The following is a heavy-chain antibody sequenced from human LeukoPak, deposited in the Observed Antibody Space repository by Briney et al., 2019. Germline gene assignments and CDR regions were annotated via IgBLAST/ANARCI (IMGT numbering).Heavy chain of an antibody. J-gene: IGHJ6*03. CDR2: INPNSGGT. V-gene: IGHV1-2*02. CDR3: ARAGLLWFGGLFINYYYYYMDV. Sequence: ASVKVSCKASGYTFTGYYMHWVRQAPGQGLEWMGWINPNSGGTNYAQKFQGRVTMTRDTSISTAYMELSRLRSDDTAVYYCARAGLLWFGGLFINYYYYYMDVWGKGTTVTVSS. D-gene: IGHD3-10*01. CDR1: GYTFTGYY.